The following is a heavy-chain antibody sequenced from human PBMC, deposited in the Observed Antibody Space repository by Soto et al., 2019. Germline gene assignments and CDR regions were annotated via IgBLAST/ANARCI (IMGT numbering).Heavy chain of an antibody. V-gene: IGHV4-59*01. D-gene: IGHD3-10*01. CDR3: AREADYYGSGSYYTPTGPFDY. J-gene: IGHJ4*02. Sequence: SETLSLTCTVSGGSISSYYWSWIRQPPGKGLELIGYIYYSGSTNYNPSLKSRVTISVDTSKNQFSLKLSSVTAADTAVYYCAREADYYGSGSYYTPTGPFDYWGQGTMVTVSS. CDR2: IYYSGST. CDR1: GGSISSYY.